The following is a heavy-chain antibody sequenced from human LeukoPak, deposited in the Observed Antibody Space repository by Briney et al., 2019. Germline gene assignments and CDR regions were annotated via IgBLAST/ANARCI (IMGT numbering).Heavy chain of an antibody. J-gene: IGHJ4*02. CDR3: ARLSTRGTYYLFDY. V-gene: IGHV1-46*01. Sequence: ASVKVSCKASGYNFISYYMQWVRQAPGQGLEWMGIINPRGGSTTYAQKFQGRVTMTRDTSSSTVHMELSSLRSEDTALIYCARLSTRGTYYLFDYWGQGTLVTVSS. D-gene: IGHD1-26*01. CDR2: INPRGGST. CDR1: GYNFISYY.